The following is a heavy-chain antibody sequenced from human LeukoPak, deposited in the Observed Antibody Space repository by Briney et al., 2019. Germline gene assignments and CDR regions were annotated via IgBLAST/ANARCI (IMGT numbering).Heavy chain of an antibody. J-gene: IGHJ4*02. CDR3: ASYPRSIPTPPFDY. D-gene: IGHD2-21*01. Sequence: ASVKVACKASGYTFTAQYMHWVRQAPGQGLEWMGWINPNNGDTKYAQSFLGRVTLTRDTSTTTAYMELSSLRSDDTAVYFCASYPRSIPTPPFDYWGQGTLVTVSS. CDR1: GYTFTAQY. CDR2: INPNNGDT. V-gene: IGHV1-2*02.